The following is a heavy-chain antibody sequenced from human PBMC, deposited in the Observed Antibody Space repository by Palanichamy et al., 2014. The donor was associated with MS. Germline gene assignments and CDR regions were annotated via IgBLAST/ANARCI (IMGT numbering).Heavy chain of an antibody. Sequence: QVQLQQWGAGLLKPSETLSLTCAVSGESVSTYYWSWIRQPPGKGLEWIGEINHSGGAKYNPSLKSRVTISLDTSRNQFSLKLSSVTAADTAVYYCAGENWVFDYWGQGTLATVSS. CDR2: INHSGGA. CDR1: GESVSTYY. V-gene: IGHV4-34*01. D-gene: IGHD7-27*01. CDR3: AGENWVFDY. J-gene: IGHJ4*02.